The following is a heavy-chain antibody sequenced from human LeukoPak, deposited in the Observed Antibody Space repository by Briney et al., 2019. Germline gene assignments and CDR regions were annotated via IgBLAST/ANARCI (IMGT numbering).Heavy chain of an antibody. J-gene: IGHJ4*02. CDR3: ARVRWELHPFDY. CDR2: IYYSGST. Sequence: SETLSLTCTVSGGSISSYYWSWIRQPPGKGLEWIGYIYYSGSTNYNPSLKSRVTISVDTSKNQFSLKLSSVTAADTAVYYCARVRWELHPFDYWGQGTLVTGSS. D-gene: IGHD1-26*01. V-gene: IGHV4-59*01. CDR1: GGSISSYY.